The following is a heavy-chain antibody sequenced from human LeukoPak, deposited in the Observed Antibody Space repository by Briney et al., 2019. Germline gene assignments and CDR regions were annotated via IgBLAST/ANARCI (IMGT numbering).Heavy chain of an antibody. CDR1: GGSISSYY. CDR3: ARKEQLADYFDY. Sequence: SETLSLTCTVSGGSISSYYWSWIRQPPGKGLEWIGYIYYSGSTYYNPSLKSRVTISVDTSKNQFSLKLSSVTAADTAVYYCARKEQLADYFDYWGQGTLVTASS. J-gene: IGHJ4*02. V-gene: IGHV4-30-4*08. CDR2: IYYSGST. D-gene: IGHD6-6*01.